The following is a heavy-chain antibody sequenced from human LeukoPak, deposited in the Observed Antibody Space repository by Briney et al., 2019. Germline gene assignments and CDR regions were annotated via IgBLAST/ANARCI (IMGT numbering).Heavy chain of an antibody. D-gene: IGHD4-17*01. CDR1: GGSISSGGYY. Sequence: PSQTLSLTCAVSGGSISSGGYYWSWIRQPPGKGLEWIGYIYYSGSTNYNPSLKSRVTISVDTSKNQFSLKLSSVTAADTAVYYCARGDYPSDFDYWGQGTLVTVSS. CDR2: IYYSGST. V-gene: IGHV4-61*08. CDR3: ARGDYPSDFDY. J-gene: IGHJ4*02.